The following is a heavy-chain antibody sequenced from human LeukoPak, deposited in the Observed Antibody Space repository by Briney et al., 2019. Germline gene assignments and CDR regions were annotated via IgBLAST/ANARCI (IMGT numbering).Heavy chain of an antibody. D-gene: IGHD2-2*01. Sequence: GSSVKVSCRASGGTFSSYAISWVRQGPGQGLEWMGGIIPIFGTANYAQKFQGRVTVTADESTRTAYMELSSLRSEDTAVYYCAGLGYCSSTSCYETRYYYYGMDVWGQGTTVTVSS. CDR2: IIPIFGTA. CDR3: AGLGYCSSTSCYETRYYYYGMDV. J-gene: IGHJ6*02. V-gene: IGHV1-69*01. CDR1: GGTFSSYA.